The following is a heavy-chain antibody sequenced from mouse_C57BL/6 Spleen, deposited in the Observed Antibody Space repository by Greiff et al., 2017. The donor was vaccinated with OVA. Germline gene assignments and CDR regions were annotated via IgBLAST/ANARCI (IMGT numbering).Heavy chain of an antibody. V-gene: IGHV1-52*01. D-gene: IGHD1-1*01. CDR3: ARDYGSSSFAY. J-gene: IGHJ3*01. CDR1: GYTFTSYW. CDR2: IDPSDSET. Sequence: VQLQQSGAELVRPGSSVKLSCKASGYTFTSYWMHWVKQRPIQGLEWIGNIDPSDSETHYNQKFKDKATLTVDKSSSTAYMQLSSLTSEDSAVYYCARDYGSSSFAYWGQGTLVTVSA.